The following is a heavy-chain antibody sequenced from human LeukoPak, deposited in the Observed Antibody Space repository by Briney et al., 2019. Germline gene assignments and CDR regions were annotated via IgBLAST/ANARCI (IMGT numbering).Heavy chain of an antibody. CDR3: ARDPFHLLILFDH. J-gene: IGHJ4*02. CDR2: ISNDGNKK. V-gene: IGHV3-30-3*01. D-gene: IGHD2/OR15-2a*01. CDR1: GFPFSTYA. Sequence: GGSLRLSCAASGFPFSTYALHWVRQAPGKGLEWVALISNDGNKKYYADSVKGRFTVSRDNSKNTLFLQMNSLRTEDTAVYYCARDPFHLLILFDHWGQGTLVTVSS.